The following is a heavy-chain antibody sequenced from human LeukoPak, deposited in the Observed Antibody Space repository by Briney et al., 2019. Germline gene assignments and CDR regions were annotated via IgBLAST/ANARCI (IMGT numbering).Heavy chain of an antibody. Sequence: GGSLRLSCAASGFTFSSYGMRWVRQAPGKGLGWVGVIWYDGSNKYYADSVKGRFTISRANSKNTLYLQMNSLRAEDTAVYYCARDEAYCGGDCYPLYWGQGTLVTVSS. J-gene: IGHJ4*02. CDR1: GFTFSSYG. V-gene: IGHV3-33*01. CDR2: IWYDGSNK. D-gene: IGHD2-21*02. CDR3: ARDEAYCGGDCYPLY.